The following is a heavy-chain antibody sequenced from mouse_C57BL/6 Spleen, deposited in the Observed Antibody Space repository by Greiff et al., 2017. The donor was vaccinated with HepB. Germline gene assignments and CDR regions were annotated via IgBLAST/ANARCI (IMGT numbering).Heavy chain of an antibody. CDR3: ARGGLTGTDFDY. CDR1: GYTFTDYY. J-gene: IGHJ2*01. V-gene: IGHV1-19*01. Sequence: VQLQQSGPVLVKPGASVKMSCKASGYTFTDYYMNWVKQSHGKSLEWIGVINPYNDGISYNQMFKGKATLSVDKSSSPAYMELNSLTSEDSAVYYCARGGLTGTDFDYWGKGTTLTVSS. CDR2: INPYNDGI. D-gene: IGHD4-1*01.